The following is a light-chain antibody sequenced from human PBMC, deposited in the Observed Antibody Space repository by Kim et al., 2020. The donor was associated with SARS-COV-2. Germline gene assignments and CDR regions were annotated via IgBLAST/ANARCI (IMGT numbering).Light chain of an antibody. V-gene: IGKV3-20*01. CDR3: QQYGSSPRT. CDR1: QSVSSSY. CDR2: GAS. J-gene: IGKJ2*01. Sequence: EIVLTQSPGTLSLSPGERATLSCRASQSVSSSYLAWYQQKPGQAPRLLIHGASSRATGIPDRFSGSGSGRDFTLTISRLEPEDFAVYYCQQYGSSPRTFGQGTKLEI.